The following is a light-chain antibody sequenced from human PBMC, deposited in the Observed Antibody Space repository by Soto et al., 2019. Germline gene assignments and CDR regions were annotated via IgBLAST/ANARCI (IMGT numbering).Light chain of an antibody. J-gene: IGKJ1*01. V-gene: IGKV1-39*01. CDR1: QSISSY. Sequence: DIQMTQSPSSLSASVGDRVTITCRASQSISSYLNWYQQKPGKAPKLLIHAASSLQSGVPSRLSGSGSGTDFTLTISSLQPEDFATYYCQQSYSTPWTFGQGTKVDI. CDR3: QQSYSTPWT. CDR2: AAS.